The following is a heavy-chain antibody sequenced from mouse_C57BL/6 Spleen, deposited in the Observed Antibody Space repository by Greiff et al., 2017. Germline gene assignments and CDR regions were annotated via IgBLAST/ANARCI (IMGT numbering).Heavy chain of an antibody. V-gene: IGHV5-16*01. J-gene: IGHJ3*01. D-gene: IGHD2-2*01. CDR2: INYDGSST. CDR3: ARVYYGYDGAWFAY. CDR1: GFTFRDYY. Sequence: EVQLVESEGGLVQPGSSMKLSCTASGFTFRDYYMAWVRQVPEKGLEWVSNINYDGSSTYYLDSLKSRFIISRDNAKNILYLQMSSLKSEDTATYYCARVYYGYDGAWFAYWGQGTLVTVSA.